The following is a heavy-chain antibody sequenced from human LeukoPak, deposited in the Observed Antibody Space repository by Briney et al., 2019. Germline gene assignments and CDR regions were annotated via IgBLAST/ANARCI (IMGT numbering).Heavy chain of an antibody. CDR1: RESFSSYF. V-gene: IGHV4-34*01. Sequence: SETLSLTCAVSRESFSSYFWSWIRQPPGKGLDWTGEINHSGITNYNPFLKSRVTISVDTAKSQLSLKLSSVTAADTAVYYCARGGGVAVADYFFDYWGQGTLVTVSS. CDR3: ARGGGVAVADYFFDY. D-gene: IGHD6-19*01. CDR2: INHSGIT. J-gene: IGHJ4*02.